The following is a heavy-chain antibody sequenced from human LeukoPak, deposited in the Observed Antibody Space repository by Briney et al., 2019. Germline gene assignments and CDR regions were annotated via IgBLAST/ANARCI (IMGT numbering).Heavy chain of an antibody. V-gene: IGHV3-66*01. CDR2: IYSGGST. Sequence: GGSLRLSCAASGFTVSTNYMSWDRQAPGKGLEWVSVIYSGGSTYYADSVKGRFTISRDNSKNTLYLQMNSLRVEDTAVYYCARAWTFPWGQGTLVTVSS. CDR1: GFTVSTNY. D-gene: IGHD3/OR15-3a*01. CDR3: ARAWTFP. J-gene: IGHJ5*02.